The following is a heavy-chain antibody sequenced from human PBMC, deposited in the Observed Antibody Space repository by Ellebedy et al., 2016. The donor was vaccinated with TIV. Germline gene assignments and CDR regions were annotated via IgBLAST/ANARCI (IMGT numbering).Heavy chain of an antibody. V-gene: IGHV4-59*01. CDR1: GGSISNSH. J-gene: IGHJ4*02. Sequence: MPSETLSLTCTASGGSISNSHWSWARQPPGKGLEWIGSIYYSGSTNYNPSLKSRVTISVDTSKSQFSLKLSSVTAADTAVYYCAKNRASLDYWGQGILVTVSS. D-gene: IGHD3-16*02. CDR3: AKNRASLDY. CDR2: IYYSGST.